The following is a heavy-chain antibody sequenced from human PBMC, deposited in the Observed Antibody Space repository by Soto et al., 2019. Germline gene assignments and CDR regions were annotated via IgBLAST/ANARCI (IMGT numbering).Heavy chain of an antibody. CDR1: GGTFSSYA. CDR2: IIPIFGTA. J-gene: IGHJ6*02. D-gene: IGHD2-2*01. V-gene: IGHV1-69*12. Sequence: QVQLVQSGSEVKKPGSSVKVSCKASGGTFSSYAISWVRQAPGQGLEWMGGIIPIFGTANYAQKYQGRVTRPAAESPRTAYLELSSLRPEDTAVYYCARHVPAAGYYYGMDVWGQGTTVTVSS. CDR3: ARHVPAAGYYYGMDV.